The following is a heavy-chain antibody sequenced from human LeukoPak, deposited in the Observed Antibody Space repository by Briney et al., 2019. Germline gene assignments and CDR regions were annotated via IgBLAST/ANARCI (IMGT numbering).Heavy chain of an antibody. CDR2: INNDGSST. Sequence: GGSLRLSCAASGFTFSSYWMHWVRQAPGKGPVWVSRINNDGSSTTYADPVKGRFTISRDDAKNTLYLQMNSLRAEDTAVYYCVRGGESTWSWGQGTLVTVSS. CDR1: GFTFSSYW. D-gene: IGHD2-15*01. CDR3: VRGGESTWS. J-gene: IGHJ5*02. V-gene: IGHV3-74*01.